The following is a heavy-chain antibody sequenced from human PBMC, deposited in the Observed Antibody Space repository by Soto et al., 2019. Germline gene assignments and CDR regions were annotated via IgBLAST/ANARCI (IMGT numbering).Heavy chain of an antibody. V-gene: IGHV3-53*01. CDR1: GFPVRSNY. J-gene: IGHJ6*02. CDR2: ISSGGST. Sequence: HPGESLRLSWVASGFPVRSNYLPWVRQAPGKGLEWVSVISSGGSTFYADAVKGRFTISRDNSKNTVYLQMKSLRAEDTAVYYCARDGNYYASGTSPRGDGWDVWGEGTTVT. CDR3: ARDGNYYASGTSPRGDGWDV. D-gene: IGHD3-10*01.